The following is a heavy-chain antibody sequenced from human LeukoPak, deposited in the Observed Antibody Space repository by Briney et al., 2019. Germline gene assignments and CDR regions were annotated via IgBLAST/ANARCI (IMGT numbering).Heavy chain of an antibody. D-gene: IGHD3-22*01. CDR3: ARDPNYYDSSGYYFDY. CDR1: GFTFSSYW. J-gene: IGHJ4*02. Sequence: PGGSLRLSCAASGFTFSSYWMSWVRQAPGKGLGWVANIKQDGSEKYYVDSVKGRFTISRDNAKNSLYLQMNRLRAEDTAVYYCARDPNYYDSSGYYFDYWGQGTLVTVSS. CDR2: IKQDGSEK. V-gene: IGHV3-7*01.